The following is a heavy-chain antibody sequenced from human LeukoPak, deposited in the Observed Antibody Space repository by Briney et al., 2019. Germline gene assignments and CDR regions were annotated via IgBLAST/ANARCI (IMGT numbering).Heavy chain of an antibody. CDR3: ARDGPYRYSSRFDN. CDR1: GFSFSSYA. D-gene: IGHD6-13*01. V-gene: IGHV3-30-3*01. Sequence: PGSSLRLSCAASGFSFSSYAIHWVRQAPGKGLEWVSLTSFDGSNTYYADSVKGRFTISRDNSKNSLYLQMNSLRDEDTAVYYCARDGPYRYSSRFDNWGQGTLVTVSS. CDR2: TSFDGSNT. J-gene: IGHJ4*02.